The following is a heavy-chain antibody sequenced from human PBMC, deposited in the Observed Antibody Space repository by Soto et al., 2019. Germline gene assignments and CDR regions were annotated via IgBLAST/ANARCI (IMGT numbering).Heavy chain of an antibody. D-gene: IGHD6-13*01. CDR1: GGSVSSTRYY. Sequence: SETLSLTCTVSGGSVSSTRYYWDWIRQPPGKGLEWIGNIYYTGSTYYSPSLKSRVTISVDTSKNQFSLKLSSVTAADTAVYYCARLSKEYSSSWLPFDFRGHGTLVPVSS. CDR2: IYYTGST. CDR3: ARLSKEYSSSWLPFDF. J-gene: IGHJ4*01. V-gene: IGHV4-39*01.